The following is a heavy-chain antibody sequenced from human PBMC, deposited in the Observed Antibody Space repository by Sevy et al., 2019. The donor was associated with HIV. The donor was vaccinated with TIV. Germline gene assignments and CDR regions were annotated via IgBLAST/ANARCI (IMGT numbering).Heavy chain of an antibody. D-gene: IGHD3-22*01. CDR2: IWFDGSNT. Sequence: GGSLRLSCAASGFTFSSFGMHWVRQAPGKGLEWVAVIWFDGSNTYYADSVKGRFTISRDIAKNTLHLQMNSLRAEDTAVYYCARDLGFYYPGYYGPAFMPDFWGHGTLVTVSS. V-gene: IGHV3-33*01. CDR3: ARDLGFYYPGYYGPAFMPDF. CDR1: GFTFSSFG. J-gene: IGHJ4*01.